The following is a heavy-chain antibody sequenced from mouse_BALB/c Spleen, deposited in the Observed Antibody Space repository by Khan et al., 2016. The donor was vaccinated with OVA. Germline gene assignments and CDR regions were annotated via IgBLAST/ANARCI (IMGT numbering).Heavy chain of an antibody. Sequence: EVELVESGGGLVKPGGSLKHSCAASGFTFSSYDMSWVHQTPEKRLAWVASISSGGSTYYPDSVKGRFTISRDNVRNILSLQMSSLRSEDTAMYYCARGPYYGSSPCYFDYWGQGTTLTVSS. CDR3: ARGPYYGSSPCYFDY. V-gene: IGHV5-6-5*01. J-gene: IGHJ2*01. D-gene: IGHD1-1*01. CDR2: ISSGGST. CDR1: GFTFSSYD.